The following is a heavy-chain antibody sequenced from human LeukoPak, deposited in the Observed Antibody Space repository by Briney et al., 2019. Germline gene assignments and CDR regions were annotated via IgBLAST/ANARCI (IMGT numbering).Heavy chain of an antibody. V-gene: IGHV3-23*01. D-gene: IGHD3-22*01. CDR2: ISGSGGST. CDR1: GFTLSSFA. J-gene: IGHJ4*02. CDR3: AKSGRLDYYDSSGYYTDY. Sequence: GRSLRLSCAASGFTLSSFAMTWVRQAPGHGLEWFTAISGSGGSTYYEESVQGRFTIYGANSQNPLYLQMNSLRAEDMAVYYCAKSGRLDYYDSSGYYTDYWGQGTLVTVS.